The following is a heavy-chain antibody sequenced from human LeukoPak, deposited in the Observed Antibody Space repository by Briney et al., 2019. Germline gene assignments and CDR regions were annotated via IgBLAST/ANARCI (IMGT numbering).Heavy chain of an antibody. CDR1: GFTFSTYA. CDR3: ARDQGAYYYGSVLDY. CDR2: IRSDASKK. D-gene: IGHD3-10*01. J-gene: IGHJ4*02. V-gene: IGHV3-30*02. Sequence: AGGSLRLSCAASGFTFSTYAMHWVRQAPGKGLEWVAFIRSDASKKYYADSVKGRFAISRDNSKNTLNLQMNSLSAEDTAVYYCARDQGAYYYGSVLDYWGQGTLVTVFS.